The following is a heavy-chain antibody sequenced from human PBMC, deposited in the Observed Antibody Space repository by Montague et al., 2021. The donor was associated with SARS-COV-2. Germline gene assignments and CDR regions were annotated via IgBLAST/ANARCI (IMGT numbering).Heavy chain of an antibody. V-gene: IGHV4-39*01. D-gene: IGHD3-10*01. CDR2: IFNSGST. CDR3: ASMVRAQVYYLDY. J-gene: IGHJ4*02. CDR1: GGSISSSSYY. Sequence: SETLSLTCTVSGGSISSSSYYWGWIRQPPGKGLEWIGSIFNSGSTDYNPSLKSRVTISVDTSKNQFSLKLSSVTAADTAVYYCASMVRAQVYYLDYWGQGTLVTVSS.